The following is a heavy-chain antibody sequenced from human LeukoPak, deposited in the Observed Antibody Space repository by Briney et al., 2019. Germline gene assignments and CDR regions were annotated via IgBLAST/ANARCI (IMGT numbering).Heavy chain of an antibody. Sequence: SETLSLTCTVSGGSISSYYWSWIRQPPGKGLEWIGYIYYSGSTNYNPSLKSRVLISVDTSKSQFSLKLSAVPAADTAVYYCAGGVLDCSGGSCYSGGFDPWGQGTLVSVSS. CDR3: AGGVLDCSGGSCYSGGFDP. V-gene: IGHV4-59*01. D-gene: IGHD2-15*01. CDR1: GGSISSYY. CDR2: IYYSGST. J-gene: IGHJ5*02.